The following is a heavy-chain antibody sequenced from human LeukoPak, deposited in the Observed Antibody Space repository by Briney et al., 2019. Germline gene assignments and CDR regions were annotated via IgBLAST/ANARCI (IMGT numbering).Heavy chain of an antibody. CDR3: ARRWNYGRNYYIDV. J-gene: IGHJ6*03. CDR2: INDSGTI. Sequence: SETLSLTCAVYGGSFSHYYWSWIRQSPWMGLEWIGEINDSGTINYNPSLMSRVTISLDKSKNQFSLKLSSATAADTAVYYCARRWNYGRNYYIDVWGKGATVSVSS. D-gene: IGHD1-7*01. V-gene: IGHV4-34*01. CDR1: GGSFSHYY.